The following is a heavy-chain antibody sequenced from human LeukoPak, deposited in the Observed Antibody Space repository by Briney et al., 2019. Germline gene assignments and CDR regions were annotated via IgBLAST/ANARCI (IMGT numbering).Heavy chain of an antibody. Sequence: SQTLSLTCVISGDSVSSNSAAWNWIRQSPSRGLEWLGRTYYRSKWYSYSAVSVKSRITINPDTSKNQFSLQLISVTPEDTAVYYCARGDGPIHGRYYFDYWGQGTLITVSS. CDR2: TYYRSKWYS. D-gene: IGHD3-10*01. CDR3: ARGDGPIHGRYYFDY. CDR1: GDSVSSNSAA. V-gene: IGHV6-1*01. J-gene: IGHJ4*02.